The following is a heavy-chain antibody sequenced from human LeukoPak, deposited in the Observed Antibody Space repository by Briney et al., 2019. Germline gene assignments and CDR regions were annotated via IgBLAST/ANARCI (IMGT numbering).Heavy chain of an antibody. CDR1: GGSISSSTYY. V-gene: IGHV4-39*07. CDR3: ARLGGGYDNNYHAWWFDP. Sequence: SETLSLTCTVSGGSISSSTYYWGWIRHPPGKGLEWIGCIYYSGSTYYNPSLESRLTISVDTSKNQFSLKLSSVTAADTGVYYCARLGGGYDNNYHAWWFDPWGQGTLVTVSS. J-gene: IGHJ5*02. CDR2: IYYSGST. D-gene: IGHD3-9*01.